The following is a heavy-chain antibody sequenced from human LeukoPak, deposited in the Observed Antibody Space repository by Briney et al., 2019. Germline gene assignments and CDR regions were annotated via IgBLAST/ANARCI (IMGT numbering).Heavy chain of an antibody. CDR1: GSTFSDYY. D-gene: IGHD3-9*01. CDR2: ISSSSSYI. Sequence: GGSLRLSCAASGSTFSDYYMNWVRQAPGKGLEWVSSISSSSSYIYYADSVKGRFTISRDNAKNSLYLQMNSLRAEDTAVYYCARDVLRYFDWLLPPGSYYYYYYMDVWGKGTTVTISS. V-gene: IGHV3-21*01. CDR3: ARDVLRYFDWLLPPGSYYYYYYMDV. J-gene: IGHJ6*03.